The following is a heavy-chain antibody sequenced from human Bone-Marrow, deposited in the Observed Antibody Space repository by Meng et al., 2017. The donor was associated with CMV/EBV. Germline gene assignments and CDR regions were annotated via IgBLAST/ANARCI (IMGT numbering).Heavy chain of an antibody. CDR2: INPSGVDYT. V-gene: IGHV1-46*01. CDR3: ARAYDYDDNRVFDY. D-gene: IGHD4-17*01. CDR1: GYTCTTYY. J-gene: IGHJ4*02. Sequence: GYTCTTYYLHWVRQAPGQGLKWMRIINPSGVDYTDYAQKFQGRLTITRDTSTSTVYMELRSLTSEDTAVYFCARAYDYDDNRVFDYWGQGTLVTVSS.